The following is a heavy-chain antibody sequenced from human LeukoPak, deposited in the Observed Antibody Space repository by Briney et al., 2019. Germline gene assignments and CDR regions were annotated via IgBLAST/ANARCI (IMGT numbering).Heavy chain of an antibody. Sequence: APVKVSCKASGYTFTSYGITWVRQAPGQGLEWMGWISTGNGNTNSGQKFQGRVTMTTDKSTGTAHMELRSLRSDDTAMYYCATANNWNYALGYWGQGTLVTVSS. CDR2: ISTGNGNT. V-gene: IGHV1-18*01. CDR3: ATANNWNYALGY. D-gene: IGHD1-7*01. J-gene: IGHJ4*02. CDR1: GYTFTSYG.